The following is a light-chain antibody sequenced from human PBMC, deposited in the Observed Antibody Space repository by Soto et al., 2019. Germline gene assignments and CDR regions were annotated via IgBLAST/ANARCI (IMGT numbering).Light chain of an antibody. V-gene: IGLV2-14*01. CDR2: EVT. Sequence: QSVLTQPASVSGSPGQSITISCTGTSSDVGGYNYVSWYQQYPGNAPKLLIFEVTSRPSGVSNRVSGSKSGNTASLTISVLQAEDESDYYCRSYRSDNTWVFGGGTKLTVL. J-gene: IGLJ3*02. CDR1: SSDVGGYNY. CDR3: RSYRSDNTWV.